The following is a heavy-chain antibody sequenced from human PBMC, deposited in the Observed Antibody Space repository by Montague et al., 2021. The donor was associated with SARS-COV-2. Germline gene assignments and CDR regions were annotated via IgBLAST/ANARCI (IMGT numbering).Heavy chain of an antibody. D-gene: IGHD3-10*01. Sequence: SETLSLTCSVSGDSINNSRYYWGWIRQPPGKGLEWIGTIYYSGSAYYNPSLKSRVTISVNTSNDQFSLKLNSVTATDTAVYYCARLESTRGDIIRGAFHIWGQGTKVTVSS. CDR2: IYYSGSA. CDR1: GDSINNSRYY. CDR3: ARLESTRGDIIRGAFHI. V-gene: IGHV4-39*01. J-gene: IGHJ3*02.